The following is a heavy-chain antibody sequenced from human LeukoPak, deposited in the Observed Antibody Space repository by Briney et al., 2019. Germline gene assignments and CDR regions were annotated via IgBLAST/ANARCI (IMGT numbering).Heavy chain of an antibody. D-gene: IGHD4-17*01. J-gene: IGHJ4*02. CDR1: GFTVSSNY. CDR2: IYSGGST. V-gene: IGHV3-53*04. CDR3: ARHYGDYLYYFDY. Sequence: PGGSLRLSCAASGFTVSSNYMSWVRQAPGKGLEWVSVIYSGGSTHYADSVKGRFTISRHNSKNTLYLQMNSLRAEDTAVYYCARHYGDYLYYFDYWGQGTLVTVSS.